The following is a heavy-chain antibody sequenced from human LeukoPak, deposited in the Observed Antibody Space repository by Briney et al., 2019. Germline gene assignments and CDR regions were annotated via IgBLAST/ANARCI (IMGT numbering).Heavy chain of an antibody. CDR2: IYYSGST. CDR1: GGSISSSSYY. Sequence: SETLSLTCTVSGGSISSSSYYWGWIRQPPGKGLEWIGSIYYSGSTYYNPSLKSRVTISVDTSKNQFSLKPSSVTAADTAVYYCARHVRTWGYSYGHTDYWGQGTLVTVSS. V-gene: IGHV4-39*01. J-gene: IGHJ4*02. D-gene: IGHD5-18*01. CDR3: ARHVRTWGYSYGHTDY.